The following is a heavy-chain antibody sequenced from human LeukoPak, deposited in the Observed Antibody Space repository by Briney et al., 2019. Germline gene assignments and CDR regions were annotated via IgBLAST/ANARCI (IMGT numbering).Heavy chain of an antibody. V-gene: IGHV4-30-4*01. Sequence: PSQTLSLTCTVSGGSISSGDYYWSWIRQPPGKGLEWIGYIYYSGSTYYNPSLKSRVTISVDTSKNQFSLKLSSVTAADTAVYYCASLYGSGSSPPEDWGQGTLVTVSS. J-gene: IGHJ4*02. CDR1: GGSISSGDYY. D-gene: IGHD3-10*01. CDR2: IYYSGST. CDR3: ASLYGSGSSPPED.